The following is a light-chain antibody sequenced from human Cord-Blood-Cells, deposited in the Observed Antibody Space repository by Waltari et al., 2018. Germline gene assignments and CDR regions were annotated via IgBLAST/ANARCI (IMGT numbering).Light chain of an antibody. CDR1: QSVSSY. CDR2: DAS. J-gene: IGKJ5*01. V-gene: IGKV3-11*01. CDR3: QQRSNWPT. Sequence: EIVLTQSPATLSFSPGERATPSCRASQSVSSYLAWYQQKPGQAPRLLIYDASNRATGIPARFSGSGSGTDFTLTISSLEPEDFAVYYCQQRSNWPTFGQGTRLEIK.